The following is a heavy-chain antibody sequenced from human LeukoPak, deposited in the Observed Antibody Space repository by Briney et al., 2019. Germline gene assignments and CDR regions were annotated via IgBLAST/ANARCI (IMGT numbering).Heavy chain of an antibody. CDR3: ARVGYSSSLGTYFFDY. J-gene: IGHJ4*02. V-gene: IGHV1-2*02. Sequence: ASVKVSCKASGYTFTGYYMHWVRQAPGQGLEWMGWINPNSGGTNYAQKFQGRVTMTRDTSISTAYMELSRLRSDDTAVYYCARVGYSSSLGTYFFDYWGQGTLVTVSS. CDR2: INPNSGGT. CDR1: GYTFTGYY. D-gene: IGHD6-13*01.